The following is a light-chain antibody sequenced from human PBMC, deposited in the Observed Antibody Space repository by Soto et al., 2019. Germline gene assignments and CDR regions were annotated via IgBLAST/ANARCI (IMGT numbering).Light chain of an antibody. CDR2: NNI. CDR3: AAWDDSLSGPV. Sequence: QSVLTQSPSASGTPGQRVTISCSGSSSNIGSNYVSWYQRLPGTAPKLLINNNIHRPSGVPDRFSGSKSGTSASLAISGLRSEDEADYYCAAWDDSLSGPVFGGGTKLTVL. CDR1: SSNIGSNY. V-gene: IGLV1-47*01. J-gene: IGLJ3*02.